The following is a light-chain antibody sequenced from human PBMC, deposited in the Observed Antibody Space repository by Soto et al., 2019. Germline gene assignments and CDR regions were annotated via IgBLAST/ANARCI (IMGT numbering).Light chain of an antibody. CDR1: STDVGGYNY. CDR3: CSYAGRDTLYG. J-gene: IGLJ1*01. Sequence: QSALTQPRSVSGSPGQSVTISCTGTSTDVGGYNYVSWYQQHPGKVPKLMLYDVSKRPSGVPDRFSGSKSGNTASLTISGLQAEDESDYYCCSYAGRDTLYGFGSGTKVTVL. V-gene: IGLV2-11*01. CDR2: DVS.